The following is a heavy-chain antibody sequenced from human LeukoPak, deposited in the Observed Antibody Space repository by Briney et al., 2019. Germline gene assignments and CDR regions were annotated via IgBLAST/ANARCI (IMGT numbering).Heavy chain of an antibody. CDR2: IKPSGGDT. J-gene: IGHJ1*01. CDR1: GYTFTYYY. V-gene: IGHV1-46*01. Sequence: ASVTVSCKASGYTFTYYYMHWVRQAPGQGLEWMGIIKPSGGDTTYGQKFQGRVTMTADRSTSTVYMELSSLRSEDTAVYYCVREAGAKDFKYWGQGTLVSVSS. CDR3: VREAGAKDFKY. D-gene: IGHD6-13*01.